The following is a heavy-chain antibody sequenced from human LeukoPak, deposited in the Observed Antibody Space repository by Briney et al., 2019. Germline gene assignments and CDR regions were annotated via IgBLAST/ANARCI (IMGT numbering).Heavy chain of an antibody. CDR1: GGSISSGGYS. Sequence: PSETLSLTCAVSGGSISSGGYSWSWIRQPPGKGLEWIGYIYHSGSTYYNPSLKSRVTISVDRSKNQFSLKLSSVTAADTAVYYCARVPRTFWSGYVDYWGQGTLVTVSS. CDR2: IYHSGST. J-gene: IGHJ4*02. D-gene: IGHD3-3*01. V-gene: IGHV4-30-2*01. CDR3: ARVPRTFWSGYVDY.